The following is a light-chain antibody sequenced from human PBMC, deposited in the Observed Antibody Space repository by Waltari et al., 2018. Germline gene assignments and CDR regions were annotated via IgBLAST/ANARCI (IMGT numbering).Light chain of an antibody. CDR2: YKN. CDR1: ISNIGNNA. V-gene: IGLV1-44*01. J-gene: IGLJ3*02. CDR3: AAGDDSVTGVV. Sequence: QSVLTQPPSASGTLGQRVTISCSGTISNIGNNAVNWYQQLPQSAPKLLVYYKNQRHSVVPYRFSASKSGTSASLVISGLQSEYEADYYCAAGDDSVTGVVFGGGTKLTVL.